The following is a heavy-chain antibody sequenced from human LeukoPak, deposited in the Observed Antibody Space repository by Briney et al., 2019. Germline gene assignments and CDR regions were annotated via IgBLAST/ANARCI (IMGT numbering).Heavy chain of an antibody. J-gene: IGHJ4*02. CDR1: GGSISNGDHY. CDR3: ARGDWGYRDFDY. V-gene: IGHV4-31*03. Sequence: SETLSLTCTVSGGSISNGDHYWSWIRQHPGKGLEWIGYIYYSGSTYYNPSLKSRVTISVDTSKNQFSLKLSSVTAADTAVYYCARGDWGYRDFDYWGQGTLVTVSS. D-gene: IGHD7-27*01. CDR2: IYYSGST.